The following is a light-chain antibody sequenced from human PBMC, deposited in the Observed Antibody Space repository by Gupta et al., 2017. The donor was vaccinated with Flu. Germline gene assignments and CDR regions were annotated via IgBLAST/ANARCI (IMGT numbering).Light chain of an antibody. J-gene: IGLJ3*02. Sequence: ATITCAGNSTNVGRKTVTWLQQHPGHPPKLLLYRNSNRPSGISERFFASKSGTTASLTITGLQSEEEADYYCAAWDDSLNVWVFGGGTKLTVL. CDR1: STNVGRKT. V-gene: IGLV10-54*04. CDR2: RNS. CDR3: AAWDDSLNVWV.